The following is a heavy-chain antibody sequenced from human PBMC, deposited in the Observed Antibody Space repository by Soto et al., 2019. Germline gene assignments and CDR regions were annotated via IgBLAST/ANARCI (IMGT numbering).Heavy chain of an antibody. D-gene: IGHD2-2*01. J-gene: IGHJ6*03. V-gene: IGHV3-48*01. CDR3: ARSEYQLLLNPLGSYYYYYMDV. CDR1: GFTFSSYS. Sequence: PGGSLRLSCAASGFTFSSYSMNWVRQAPGKGLEWVSYISSSSSTIYYADSVKGRFTISRDNAKNSLYLQMNSLRAEDTAVYYCARSEYQLLLNPLGSYYYYYMDVWGKGTTVTVSS. CDR2: ISSSSSTI.